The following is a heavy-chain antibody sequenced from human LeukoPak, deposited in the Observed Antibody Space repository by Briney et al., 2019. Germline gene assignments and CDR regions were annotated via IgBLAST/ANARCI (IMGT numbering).Heavy chain of an antibody. Sequence: ASVKVSCKASGGTFSSYAISWVRQAPGQGLEWMGGIIPIFGTANCAQKFQGRVTITADKSTSTAYMELSSLRSEDTAVYYCAASQPYDYVWGSYLKWEYYGMDVWGKGTTVTVSS. J-gene: IGHJ6*04. CDR2: IIPIFGTA. D-gene: IGHD3-16*02. CDR3: AASQPYDYVWGSYLKWEYYGMDV. CDR1: GGTFSSYA. V-gene: IGHV1-69*06.